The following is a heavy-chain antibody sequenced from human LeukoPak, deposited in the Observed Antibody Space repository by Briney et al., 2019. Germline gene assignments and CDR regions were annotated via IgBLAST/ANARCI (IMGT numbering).Heavy chain of an antibody. Sequence: PGGSLRLSCAASGFTFSNYGMHWVRQAPGKGLEWVALMSYDGSNEYYADSVRGRFTISRDNSKFTLYMQMNSLRAEDTAVYYCARVRAGYCTSTSCYTGMDVWGQGTTVTVSS. CDR1: GFTFSNYG. D-gene: IGHD2-2*01. CDR3: ARVRAGYCTSTSCYTGMDV. J-gene: IGHJ6*02. V-gene: IGHV3-30*19. CDR2: MSYDGSNE.